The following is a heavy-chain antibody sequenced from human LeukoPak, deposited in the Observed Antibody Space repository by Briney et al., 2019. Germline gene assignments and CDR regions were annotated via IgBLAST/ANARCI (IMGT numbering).Heavy chain of an antibody. V-gene: IGHV4-34*01. CDR2: INHSGST. CDR1: GGSFSGYY. Sequence: ASETLSLTCAVYGGSFSGYYWSWIRQPPGKGLEWIGEINHSGSTNYNPSLKSRVTISVDTSKNQFSLKLSSVTAADTAVYYCARQIYYYYGMDVWGQGTTVTVSS. CDR3: ARQIYYYYGMDV. J-gene: IGHJ6*02.